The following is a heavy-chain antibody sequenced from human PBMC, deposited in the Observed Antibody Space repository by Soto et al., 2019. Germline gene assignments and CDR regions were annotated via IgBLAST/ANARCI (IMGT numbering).Heavy chain of an antibody. CDR2: LNGHPTEK. CDR3: AKGYSDSSWSHLDF. V-gene: IGHV3-23*01. J-gene: IGHJ4*02. D-gene: IGHD6-13*01. CDR1: GFTFSSYA. Sequence: PGGSLRLSCVISGFTFSSYAMTWVRQAPGKGLEWASTLNGHPTEKYHADSVRGRFTISRDNSKSTLYLQMNSLRAEDSAIYYCAKGYSDSSWSHLDFWGQGTLVTVSS.